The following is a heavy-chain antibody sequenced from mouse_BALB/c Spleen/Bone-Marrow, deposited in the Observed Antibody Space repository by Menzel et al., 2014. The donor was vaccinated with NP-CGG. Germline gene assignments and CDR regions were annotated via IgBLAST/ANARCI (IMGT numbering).Heavy chain of an antibody. J-gene: IGHJ4*01. Sequence: EVQGVESGGGLVQPGGSRKLSCAASGFTFSSFGMHWVRQAPEKGLEWVAYISSGSSTIYYADTVKGRFTISRDNPKNTLFLQMTSLRSEDTAMYYCARGNYWFSFYYAMDYWGQGTSVTVSS. V-gene: IGHV5-17*02. CDR2: ISSGSSTI. CDR3: ARGNYWFSFYYAMDY. D-gene: IGHD2-1*01. CDR1: GFTFSSFG.